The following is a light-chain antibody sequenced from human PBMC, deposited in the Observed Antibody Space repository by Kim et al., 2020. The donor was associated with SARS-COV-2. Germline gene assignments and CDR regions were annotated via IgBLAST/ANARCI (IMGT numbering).Light chain of an antibody. CDR1: KLGDKY. CDR2: QDS. Sequence: SYELTQPPSVSVSPGQTASITCSGDKLGDKYACWYQQKPGQSPVLVIYQDSKRPSGIPERFSGSNSGNTATLTISGTQAMDEADYYCPAWASSTVV. J-gene: IGLJ2*01. V-gene: IGLV3-1*01. CDR3: PAWASSTVV.